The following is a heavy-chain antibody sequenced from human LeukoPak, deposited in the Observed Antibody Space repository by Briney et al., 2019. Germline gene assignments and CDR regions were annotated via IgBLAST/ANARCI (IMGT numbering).Heavy chain of an antibody. D-gene: IGHD1-26*01. Sequence: ASVKVSCKASGYTFTSYDINWVRQATGQGLEWMGWMNPNSGNTGYAHKFQGRVTMTRNTSVSTAYMELSSLRSEDTAVYYCARVEFRYGGPDFDYWGQGTLVTVSS. CDR1: GYTFTSYD. J-gene: IGHJ4*02. CDR2: MNPNSGNT. V-gene: IGHV1-8*01. CDR3: ARVEFRYGGPDFDY.